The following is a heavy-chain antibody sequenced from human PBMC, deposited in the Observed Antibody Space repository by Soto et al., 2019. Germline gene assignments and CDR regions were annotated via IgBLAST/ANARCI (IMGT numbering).Heavy chain of an antibody. J-gene: IGHJ4*02. V-gene: IGHV4-39*01. Sequence: SSETLSLTCTVSGGSISSSSYYWGWIRQPPGKGLQWIGSIYYSGSTYYNPSLKSRVTISVDKSKNQFSLKLSSVTAADTAVYYCARSSMVPVDYFDFWGQGTVVTVSS. D-gene: IGHD3-10*01. CDR2: IYYSGST. CDR3: ARSSMVPVDYFDF. CDR1: GGSISSSSYY.